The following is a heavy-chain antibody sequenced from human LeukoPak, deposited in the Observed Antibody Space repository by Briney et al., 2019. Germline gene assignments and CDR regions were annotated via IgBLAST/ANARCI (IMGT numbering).Heavy chain of an antibody. Sequence: GGSLRLSCAASGFTVSSNYMSWVRQAPGKGLEWVSAISGSGGSTYYADSVKGRFTISRDNSKNTLYLQMNSLRAEDTAVYYCAKGRDLQYCSGGSCYSYYFDYWGQGTLVTVSS. CDR3: AKGRDLQYCSGGSCYSYYFDY. CDR1: GFTVSSNY. D-gene: IGHD2-15*01. V-gene: IGHV3-23*01. CDR2: ISGSGGST. J-gene: IGHJ4*02.